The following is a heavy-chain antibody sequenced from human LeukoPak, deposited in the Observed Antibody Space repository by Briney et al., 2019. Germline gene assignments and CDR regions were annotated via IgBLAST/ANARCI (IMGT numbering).Heavy chain of an antibody. CDR2: IIPIFGTA. CDR1: GGTFSSYA. D-gene: IGHD7-27*01. Sequence: ASVKVSCKASGGTFSSYAISWVRQAPGQGLEWMGRIIPIFGTANYAQKFRGRVTITTDESTSTAYMELSSLRSEDTAVYYCAVTWGDGGAFDIWGQGTMVTVSS. V-gene: IGHV1-69*05. CDR3: AVTWGDGGAFDI. J-gene: IGHJ3*02.